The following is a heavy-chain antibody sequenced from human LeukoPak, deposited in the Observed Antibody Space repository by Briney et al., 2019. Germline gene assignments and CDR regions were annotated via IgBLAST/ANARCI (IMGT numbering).Heavy chain of an antibody. CDR1: GFSLCDFA. V-gene: IGHV3-23*01. CDR2: LSGSGAIT. CDR3: AKSSELRSLGWFQGSHMHV. D-gene: IGHD3-3*01. J-gene: IGHJ6*03. Sequence: GGSLRLSCAASGFSLCDFAMNWVRQAPGKGLEWIATLSGSGAITSYGDSVKGRFTISSDNTKSTLYLLMNSLRDEDTATYYCAKSSELRSLGWFQGSHMHVWGKGTAVIVSS.